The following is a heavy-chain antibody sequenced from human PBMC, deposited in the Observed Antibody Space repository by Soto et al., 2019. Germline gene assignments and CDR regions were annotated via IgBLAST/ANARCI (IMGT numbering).Heavy chain of an antibody. Sequence: QLQLQESGPGLVQPSETLSLTCTVSGGSISSSSYYWGWIRQPPGKGLEWIGSIYYSGSTYYNPSLTSRVTISVDTSKNQFSLKLSYVTAADTAVYFCARQYASSWDSFDYWVQGTLVTVSS. CDR1: GGSISSSSYY. CDR2: IYYSGST. D-gene: IGHD6-13*01. V-gene: IGHV4-39*01. CDR3: ARQYASSWDSFDY. J-gene: IGHJ4*02.